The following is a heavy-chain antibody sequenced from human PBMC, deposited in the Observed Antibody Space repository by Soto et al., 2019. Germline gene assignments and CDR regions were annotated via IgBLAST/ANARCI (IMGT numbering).Heavy chain of an antibody. Sequence: SQTLSLTCAISGDSVSSNSAAWNWIRQSPSRGLEWLGRTYYRSKWYNDYAVSVKSRITINPDTSKNQFSLQLNSVTPEDTAVYYCARDLGYSSGWPVYYHYGMAVWGQGTTVTVSS. CDR2: TYYRSKWYN. J-gene: IGHJ6*02. D-gene: IGHD6-19*01. CDR1: GDSVSSNSAA. V-gene: IGHV6-1*01. CDR3: ARDLGYSSGWPVYYHYGMAV.